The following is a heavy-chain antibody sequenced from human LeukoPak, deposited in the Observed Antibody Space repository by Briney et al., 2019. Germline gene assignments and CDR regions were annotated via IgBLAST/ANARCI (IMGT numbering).Heavy chain of an antibody. Sequence: ASVKVSCKASGYTFTGYYMHWVRQAPGQGLEWMGWINPNSGGTNYAQKFQGRVTMTRDTSTSTAYMELSRLRSDDTAVYYCARDYTIFGVVRNWFDPWGQGTLVTVSS. V-gene: IGHV1-2*02. CDR1: GYTFTGYY. J-gene: IGHJ5*02. CDR3: ARDYTIFGVVRNWFDP. D-gene: IGHD3-3*01. CDR2: INPNSGGT.